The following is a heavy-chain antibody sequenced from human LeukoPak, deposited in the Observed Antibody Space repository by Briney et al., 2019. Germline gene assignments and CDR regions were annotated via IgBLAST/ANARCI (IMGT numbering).Heavy chain of an antibody. CDR1: GFTFSSYA. V-gene: IGHV3-23*01. CDR3: ARDYAVGESFDI. J-gene: IGHJ3*02. D-gene: IGHD3-16*01. CDR2: ISGSGDNT. Sequence: PGGSLRLSCAASGFTFSSYAMSWVRQAPGKGLEWVSGISGSGDNTYYADSDSVKGRFTISRDNPKNTLYLQMNSLGAEDTAIYYCARDYAVGESFDIWGQGTLVTVSS.